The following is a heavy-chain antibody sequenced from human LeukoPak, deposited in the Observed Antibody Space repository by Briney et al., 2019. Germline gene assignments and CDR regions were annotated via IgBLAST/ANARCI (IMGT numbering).Heavy chain of an antibody. J-gene: IGHJ4*02. CDR2: IYHSGST. CDR3: AKDQSWNEDPHFDY. D-gene: IGHD1-1*01. V-gene: IGHV4-38-2*02. Sequence: SETLSLTCTVSGYSISSGYYWGWIRQPPGKGLEWIGSIYHSGSTYYNPSLKSRVTISVDTSKNQFSLKLSSVTAADTAVYYCAKDQSWNEDPHFDYWGQGTLVTVSS. CDR1: GYSISSGYY.